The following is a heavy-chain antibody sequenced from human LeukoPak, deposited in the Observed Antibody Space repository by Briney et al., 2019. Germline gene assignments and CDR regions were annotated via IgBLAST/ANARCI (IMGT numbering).Heavy chain of an antibody. J-gene: IGHJ3*02. CDR3: ARRSLGAPRAFDI. CDR2: ISSSSSTI. V-gene: IGHV3-48*01. Sequence: GGSLRLSCAASGFTFSSYSMNWVRQAPGKGLEWVSYISSSSSTIYYADSVKGRFTISRDNAKNSLYLQMNSLRAEDTAVYYCARRSLGAPRAFDIWGQGTMVTASS. CDR1: GFTFSSYS. D-gene: IGHD1-26*01.